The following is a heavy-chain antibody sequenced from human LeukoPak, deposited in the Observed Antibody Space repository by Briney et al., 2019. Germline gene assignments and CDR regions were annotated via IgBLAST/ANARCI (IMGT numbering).Heavy chain of an antibody. CDR1: GFTVSSNY. CDR2: IYSGGST. J-gene: IGHJ4*02. Sequence: GGSLRLSCAASGFTVSSNYMSWVRQAPGKGLEWVSVIYSGGSTYYADSVKGRFTISRDNSKNTLYLQMNSLRAEDTAVYYCAKEPGEGAGSYYNYWGQGTLVTVSS. V-gene: IGHV3-53*01. CDR3: AKEPGEGAGSYYNY. D-gene: IGHD3-10*01.